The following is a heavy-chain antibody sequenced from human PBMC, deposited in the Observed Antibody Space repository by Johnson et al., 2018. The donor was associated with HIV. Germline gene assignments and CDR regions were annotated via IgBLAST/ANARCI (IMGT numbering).Heavy chain of an antibody. V-gene: IGHV3-23*04. Sequence: VQLVESGGGLVQPGGSLRLSCAASGFTFSSYAMSWVPQAPGKGLEWVSAISGSGGSTYYADSVKGRFTISRDNSKNTLYLQINSLRAEDTAVYYCARDPHYYDSNDAFDIWGQGTMVTVSS. J-gene: IGHJ3*02. CDR3: ARDPHYYDSNDAFDI. CDR2: ISGSGGST. CDR1: GFTFSSYA. D-gene: IGHD3-22*01.